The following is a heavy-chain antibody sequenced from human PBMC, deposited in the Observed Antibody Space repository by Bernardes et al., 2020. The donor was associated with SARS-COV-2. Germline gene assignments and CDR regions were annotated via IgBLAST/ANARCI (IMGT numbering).Heavy chain of an antibody. CDR2: LYWDDDK. J-gene: IGHJ3*02. CDR3: AHRRSPYDAFDI. Sequence: SGNTLSKPPHPLTLTCTFSLFSLRPSGVGVGWIRQPPGKALEWLALLYWDDDKRYSPSLKSRLTITKDTSKNQVVLTMTNMDPVDTATYYCAHRRSPYDAFDIWGQGTMVTVSS. CDR1: LFSLRPSGVG. V-gene: IGHV2-5*02.